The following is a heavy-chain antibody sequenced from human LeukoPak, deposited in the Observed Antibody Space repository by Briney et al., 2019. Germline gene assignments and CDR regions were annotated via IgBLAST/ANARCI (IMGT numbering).Heavy chain of an antibody. Sequence: PGGSLRLSCAASGFTVSSNYMSWVRQAPGKGLEWVSVIYSGCSTYYADSVKGRFTISRDNSKNTLYLQMNSLRAEDTAVYYSARDQAYSGYDGYYYYYGMDVWGQGTTVTVSS. D-gene: IGHD5-12*01. CDR2: IYSGCST. CDR3: ARDQAYSGYDGYYYYYGMDV. J-gene: IGHJ6*02. CDR1: GFTVSSNY. V-gene: IGHV3-66*01.